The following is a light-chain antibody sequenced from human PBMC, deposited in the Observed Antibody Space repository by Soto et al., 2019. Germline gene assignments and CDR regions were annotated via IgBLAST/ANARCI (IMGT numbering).Light chain of an antibody. CDR2: GAS. J-gene: IGKJ3*01. CDR3: QKYNNWPPT. Sequence: PGESATRSCRASQTVSITYLTWYQQKPGQAPRLLIFGASKRATGIPDRFSGSGSGRDFTLTISGLEPEDFAVYYCQKYNNWPPTCGPGPKGDIK. CDR1: QTVSITY. V-gene: IGKV3-20*01.